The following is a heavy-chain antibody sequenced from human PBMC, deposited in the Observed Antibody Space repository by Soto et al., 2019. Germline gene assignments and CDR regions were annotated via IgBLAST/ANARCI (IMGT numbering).Heavy chain of an antibody. CDR3: ARIPLMGYYYYMDV. D-gene: IGHD2-8*01. Sequence: ASVKVSCKASGYTFTSYDINWVRQATGQGLEWMGWMNPNSGNTGYAQKSQGRVTMTRNTSISTAYMELSSLRSEDTAVYYCARIPLMGYYYYMDVWGKGTTVTVS. CDR2: MNPNSGNT. V-gene: IGHV1-8*01. J-gene: IGHJ6*03. CDR1: GYTFTSYD.